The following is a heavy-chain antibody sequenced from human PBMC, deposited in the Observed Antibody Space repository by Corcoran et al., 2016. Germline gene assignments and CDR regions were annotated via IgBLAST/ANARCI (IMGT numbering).Heavy chain of an antibody. CDR2: IYYSGST. V-gene: IGHV4-59*01. Sequence: QVQLQESGPGLVKPSETLSLPCTVSGGSISSYYWSWIRQPPGKGLEWIGYIYYSGSTNYNPSLKSRDTISVDTSKNQFSLKLSSVTAADTAVYYCARVRSPAYYYGMDVWGQGTTVTVSS. J-gene: IGHJ6*02. D-gene: IGHD6-25*01. CDR3: ARVRSPAYYYGMDV. CDR1: GGSISSYY.